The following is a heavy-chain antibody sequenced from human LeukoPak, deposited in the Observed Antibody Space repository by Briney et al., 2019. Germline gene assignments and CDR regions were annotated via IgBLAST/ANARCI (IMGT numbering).Heavy chain of an antibody. J-gene: IGHJ3*02. D-gene: IGHD3-22*01. Sequence: PSETLSLTCTVSGGSISSYYWSWIRQPPGKGLEWIGYIYYSGSTNYNPSLTSRVTISVDTSKNQFSLKLSSVTAADTAVYYCAREDSSGYYRPPVAFDIWGQGTMVTVSS. CDR3: AREDSSGYYRPPVAFDI. V-gene: IGHV4-59*01. CDR2: IYYSGST. CDR1: GGSISSYY.